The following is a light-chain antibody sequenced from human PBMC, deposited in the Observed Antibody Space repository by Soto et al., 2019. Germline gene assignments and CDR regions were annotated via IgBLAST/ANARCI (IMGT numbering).Light chain of an antibody. CDR3: SSFSSSSTVA. Sequence: QSALTQPASVSGSPGQSITISCTGTSSDVGSYNHVSWYQQHPGEAPKLLIYDVNNRPSGVSNRFSGSKSGNTASLTISGLEADDDADYYCSSFSSSSTVAFGGGTKLTVL. CDR2: DVN. V-gene: IGLV2-14*03. CDR1: SSDVGSYNH. J-gene: IGLJ2*01.